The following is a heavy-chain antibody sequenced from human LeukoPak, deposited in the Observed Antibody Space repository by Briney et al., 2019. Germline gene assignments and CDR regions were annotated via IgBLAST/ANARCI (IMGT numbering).Heavy chain of an antibody. CDR1: GYXFTNYW. Sequence: GESLKIYCHASGYXFTNYWICWVRQMPGKGLEWMGIIYPGDSDTRYSPSFQGQVTISADKSISTAYLQWSSLKASDTAMYYCARLDIVGAGPFDYWGQGTLVTVSS. CDR3: ARLDIVGAGPFDY. D-gene: IGHD1-26*01. V-gene: IGHV5-51*01. J-gene: IGHJ4*02. CDR2: IYPGDSDT.